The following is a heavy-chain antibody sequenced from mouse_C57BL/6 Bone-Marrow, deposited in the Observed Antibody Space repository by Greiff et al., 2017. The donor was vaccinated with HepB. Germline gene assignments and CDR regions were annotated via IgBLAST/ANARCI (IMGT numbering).Heavy chain of an antibody. V-gene: IGHV5-12*01. CDR2: ISNGGGSS. CDR3: ARPLITTVVATRAMDD. Sequence: EVNVVESGGGLVQPGGSLKLSCAASGFTFSDYYMYWVRQTPEKRLEWVAYISNGGGSSYYPDTVKGRFTISRDNAKNTLYLQMSRLKSEDTAMYYCARPLITTVVATRAMDDWGQGTSVTVSS. CDR1: GFTFSDYY. J-gene: IGHJ4*01. D-gene: IGHD1-1*01.